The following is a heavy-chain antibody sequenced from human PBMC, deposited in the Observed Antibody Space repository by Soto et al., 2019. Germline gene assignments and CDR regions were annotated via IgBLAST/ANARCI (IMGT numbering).Heavy chain of an antibody. Sequence: PGGSLRLSCAASGFAFSSHPMSWVRQAPERGLEWVSGLSDGGDLTYNADSVKGRFTISRDNSKNILFLQMNSLRAEDTALYYCARRAFGSSRSFDLWGQGTMVTVSS. V-gene: IGHV3-23*01. CDR3: ARRAFGSSRSFDL. J-gene: IGHJ3*01. CDR2: LSDGGDLT. D-gene: IGHD6-6*01. CDR1: GFAFSSHP.